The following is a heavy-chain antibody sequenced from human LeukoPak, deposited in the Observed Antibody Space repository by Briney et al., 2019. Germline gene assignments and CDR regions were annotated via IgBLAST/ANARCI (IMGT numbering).Heavy chain of an antibody. CDR1: GYTFTGYY. D-gene: IGHD6-13*01. J-gene: IGHJ3*02. CDR2: INPNSGGT. Sequence: ASVKVSCKASGYTFTGYYMHWVRQAPGQGLEWMGWINPNSGGTNYAQKFQGWVTMTRDTSISTAYMELSRLRSDDTAVYYCASSSSSWFLDAFDIWSQGTMVTVSS. CDR3: ASSSSSWFLDAFDI. V-gene: IGHV1-2*04.